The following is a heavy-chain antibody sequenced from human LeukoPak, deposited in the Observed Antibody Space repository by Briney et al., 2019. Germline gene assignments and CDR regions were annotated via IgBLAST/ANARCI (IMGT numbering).Heavy chain of an antibody. Sequence: GGSLRLSCVVSGHTLSDVWMNWVRQAPGKGLEWVGLIKSKITGGATDLAAPVRGRFTISRDDSKNTVYLQMSSLTSEDTAVYYCTQGSGQFFDYWGQGTLVTVSS. CDR2: IKSKITGGAT. J-gene: IGHJ4*02. CDR3: TQGSGQFFDY. V-gene: IGHV3-15*07. CDR1: GHTLSDVW. D-gene: IGHD2-15*01.